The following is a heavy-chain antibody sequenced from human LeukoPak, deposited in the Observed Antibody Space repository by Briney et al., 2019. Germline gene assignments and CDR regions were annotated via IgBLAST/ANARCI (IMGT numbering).Heavy chain of an antibody. Sequence: GGSLRLTCAASGFTISNNYMSWVRQAPGLGLEWVSFIYAGGGTYYGDSVKGRFTISRDTSKNTVYLQMSSLRGEDTSVYYCARGRDPYDILFRNLIDALDIWGRGTMVTVSS. CDR2: IYAGGGT. CDR1: GFTISNNY. D-gene: IGHD3-9*01. J-gene: IGHJ3*02. CDR3: ARGRDPYDILFRNLIDALDI. V-gene: IGHV3-53*01.